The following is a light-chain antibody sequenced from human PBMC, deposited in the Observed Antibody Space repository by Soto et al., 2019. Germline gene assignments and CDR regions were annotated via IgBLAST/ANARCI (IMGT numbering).Light chain of an antibody. Sequence: STLSASLGDRVTITCPASQSISRWLAWYQQKPGKAPKLLIYDASSLESGVPSRFSGSGSGTEFTLTISSLQPGDFATYYCQQYHILYTFGQGTRLEIK. CDR3: QQYHILYT. J-gene: IGKJ5*01. V-gene: IGKV1-5*01. CDR1: QSISRW. CDR2: DAS.